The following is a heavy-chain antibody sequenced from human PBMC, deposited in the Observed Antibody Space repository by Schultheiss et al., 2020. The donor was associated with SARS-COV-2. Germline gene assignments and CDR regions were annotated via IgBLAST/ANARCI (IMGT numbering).Heavy chain of an antibody. CDR2: IYHSGST. J-gene: IGHJ4*01. D-gene: IGHD2-15*01. Sequence: SETLSLTCAVSGYSISSGYYWGWIRQPPGKGLEWIGSIYHSGSTYYNPSLKSRVTISADTSKKQFSLNLTSVTAADTAVYYCAATEDIVLLVASYWGQGILVTVSS. V-gene: IGHV4-38-2*01. CDR3: AATEDIVLLVASY. CDR1: GYSISSGYY.